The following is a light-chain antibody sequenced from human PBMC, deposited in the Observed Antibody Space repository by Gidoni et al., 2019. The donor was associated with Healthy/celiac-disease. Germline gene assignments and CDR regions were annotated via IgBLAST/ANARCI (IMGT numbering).Light chain of an antibody. CDR2: DAS. Sequence: EIVLTQSTATLSLSPGERATLSCRASQSVSSYLAWYQQKPGQAPRLLISDASKRATGIPARFSGSGSGTDFTLTISSLEPEDFAVYYCQQRSNWPKTFGQGTKVEIE. V-gene: IGKV3-11*01. J-gene: IGKJ1*01. CDR1: QSVSSY. CDR3: QQRSNWPKT.